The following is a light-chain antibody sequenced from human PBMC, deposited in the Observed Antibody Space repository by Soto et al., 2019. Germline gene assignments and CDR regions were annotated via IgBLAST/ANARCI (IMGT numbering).Light chain of an antibody. J-gene: IGKJ1*01. CDR3: QQYQHSRT. Sequence: EIMMTQSPATLSVSPGERATLSCRASQSVSSNLAWYQQKPGQAPRLLIYSASTRATGIPARFSGSGSGTDFTLTITRLEPEDFGVYYCQQYQHSRTFGQGTKV. V-gene: IGKV3-15*01. CDR1: QSVSSN. CDR2: SAS.